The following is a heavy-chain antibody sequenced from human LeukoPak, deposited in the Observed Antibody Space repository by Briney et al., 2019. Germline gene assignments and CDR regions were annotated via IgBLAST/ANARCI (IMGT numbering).Heavy chain of an antibody. V-gene: IGHV1-69*13. Sequence: ASVKVSCKASGGTFSCYAISWVRQAPGQGLEWMGGIIPIFGTANYAQKFQGRVTITADESTSTAYMELSSLRSEDTAVYYCARDLNRYSSGWYDWGQGTLVTVSS. CDR1: GGTFSCYA. CDR2: IIPIFGTA. J-gene: IGHJ4*02. CDR3: ARDLNRYSSGWYD. D-gene: IGHD6-19*01.